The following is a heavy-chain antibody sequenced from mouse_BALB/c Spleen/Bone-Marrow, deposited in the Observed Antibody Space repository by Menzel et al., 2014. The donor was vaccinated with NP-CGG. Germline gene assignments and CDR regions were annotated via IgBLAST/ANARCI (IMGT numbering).Heavy chain of an antibody. CDR1: GYTFTSYY. D-gene: IGHD2-4*01. J-gene: IGHJ2*01. CDR2: IFPGNFYT. V-gene: IGHV1S56*01. Sequence: QVQLKQSGPELVKPGASVRISCKASGYTFTSYYIHWVKQRPGQGLEWIGWIFPGNFYTKFNENFRGRATLTADKSSSTAYMHLSSLTSEDSAVYLCARDDCDYWGQGTTLTVSS. CDR3: ARDDCDY.